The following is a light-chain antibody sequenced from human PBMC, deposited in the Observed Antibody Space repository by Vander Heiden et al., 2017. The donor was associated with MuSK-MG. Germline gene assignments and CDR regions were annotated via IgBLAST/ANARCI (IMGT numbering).Light chain of an antibody. J-gene: IGLJ2*01. CDR2: DVR. CDR1: SSDVGGYNY. Sequence: QSALTQPASVSASPGHSHSISCPGSSSDVGGYNYVSWYQQHPGTAPKLCSDDVRNRPSGVSNRGSGSKSGTTESINGFGLQAEDDSYCDCREYTRSRTLVFGGGTKLTVL. V-gene: IGLV2-14*01. CDR3: REYTRSRTLV.